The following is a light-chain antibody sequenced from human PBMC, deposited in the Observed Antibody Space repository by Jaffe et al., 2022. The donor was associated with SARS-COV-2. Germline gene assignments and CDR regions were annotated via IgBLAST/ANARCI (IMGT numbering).Light chain of an antibody. CDR3: CSYAGTYTLL. CDR2: DVS. Sequence: QSALTQPRSVSGSPGQSVTISCTGTSSDVGGYNFVSWYQQYPGKAPKVIIFDVSKRPSGVPGRFSGSKSGNTASLTISGLRAEDEGDYYCCSYAGTYTLLFGGGTRLTVL. V-gene: IGLV2-11*01. CDR1: SSDVGGYNF. J-gene: IGLJ2*01.